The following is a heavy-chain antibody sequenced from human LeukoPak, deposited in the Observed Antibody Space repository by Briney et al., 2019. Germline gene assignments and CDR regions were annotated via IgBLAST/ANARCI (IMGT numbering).Heavy chain of an antibody. D-gene: IGHD2-21*02. V-gene: IGHV3-30*03. CDR1: GFDFSAYG. J-gene: IGHJ4*02. Sequence: GGSLRLSCAASGFDFSAYGLHWVRQVPGQRLDWVAVISHDGKNKYYADSVKGRFTLSRDNSKNSLSLQMSSLRHEDTALYYCARLVVVTAKNYYFDYWGQGTLVTVSS. CDR3: ARLVVVTAKNYYFDY. CDR2: ISHDGKNK.